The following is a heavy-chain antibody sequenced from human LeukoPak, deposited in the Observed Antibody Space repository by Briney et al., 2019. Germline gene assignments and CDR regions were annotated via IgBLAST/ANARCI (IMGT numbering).Heavy chain of an antibody. CDR1: GGSISSYY. Sequence: PSETLSLTCTVSGGSISSYYWSWIRQPPGKGLEWIGYIYYSGSTNYNPSLKSRVTISVDTSKNQFSLKLSSVTAADTAVYYCARIRPGGSYQIYWGQGTLVTVSS. CDR3: ARIRPGGSYQIY. D-gene: IGHD1-26*01. CDR2: IYYSGST. J-gene: IGHJ4*02. V-gene: IGHV4-59*01.